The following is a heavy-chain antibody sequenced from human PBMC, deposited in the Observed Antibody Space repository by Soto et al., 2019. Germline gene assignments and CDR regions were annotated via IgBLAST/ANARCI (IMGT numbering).Heavy chain of an antibody. J-gene: IGHJ4*02. CDR3: VRDRFGYGDSGD. V-gene: IGHV1-46*01. CDR2: INPSDGST. D-gene: IGHD4-17*01. CDR1: GDTFTNYY. Sequence: ASVKVSCKASGDTFTNYYMHWVRQAPGQGLEWMGVINPSDGSTYYAQKFQGRVTMTGDTSTSTLYMDLSSLRSEDTAVYYCVRDRFGYGDSGDWGQGTLVTVSS.